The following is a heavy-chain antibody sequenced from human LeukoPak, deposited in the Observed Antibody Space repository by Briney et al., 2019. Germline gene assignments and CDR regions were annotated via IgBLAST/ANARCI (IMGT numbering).Heavy chain of an antibody. V-gene: IGHV3-23*01. J-gene: IGHJ4*02. Sequence: PGGSLRLSCAASGFTFSSYSMSWVRQAPGKGLEWVSTISGSGGSTDYTDSVKGRFSISRDNSKNTLYLQMNSLRAEDTAVYYCAKKKEISVGATPIDYWGQGTLVCVSS. CDR2: ISGSGGST. D-gene: IGHD1-26*01. CDR3: AKKKEISVGATPIDY. CDR1: GFTFSSYS.